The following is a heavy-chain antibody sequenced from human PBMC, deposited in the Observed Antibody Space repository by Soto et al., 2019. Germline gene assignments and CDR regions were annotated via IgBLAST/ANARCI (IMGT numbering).Heavy chain of an antibody. D-gene: IGHD2-15*01. CDR1: GGSISSSNW. J-gene: IGHJ6*02. CDR3: ARALQYCSGGSCHLSPLHYYYGMDV. V-gene: IGHV4-4*02. Sequence: SETLSLTCAVSGGSISSSNWWSWVRQPPGKGLEWIGEIYHSGSTNYNPSLKSRVTISVDKSKNQFSLKLSSVTAAATAVHYCARALQYCSGGSCHLSPLHYYYGMDVWGQGTSVTVSS. CDR2: IYHSGST.